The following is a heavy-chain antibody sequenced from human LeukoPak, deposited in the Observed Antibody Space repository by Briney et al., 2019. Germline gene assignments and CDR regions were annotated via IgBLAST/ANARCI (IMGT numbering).Heavy chain of an antibody. Sequence: GSLRLSCAASGFTFDDYAMHWDRQAPGKGLEWVSLISGDGGSTYYADSVKGRFTISRDNSKNSLYLQMNSLRTEDTALYYCAKDRSSSGYFYYFDYWGQGTLVTVSS. CDR1: GFTFDDYA. CDR2: ISGDGGST. J-gene: IGHJ4*02. D-gene: IGHD3-22*01. CDR3: AKDRSSSGYFYYFDY. V-gene: IGHV3-43*02.